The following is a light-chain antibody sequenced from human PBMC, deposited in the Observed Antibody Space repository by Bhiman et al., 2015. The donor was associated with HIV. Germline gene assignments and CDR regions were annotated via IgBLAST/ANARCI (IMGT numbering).Light chain of an antibody. CDR2: EVN. CDR1: SSDVGAYNF. Sequence: QSALTQPPSATGSPGQSVTISCTGTSSDVGAYNFVSWYQQRPGKAPKLMIYEVNKRPSGVPDRFSGSKSGNTASLTVSGLQAEDEADYYCSSFRVFGGGTKLTVL. V-gene: IGLV2-8*01. CDR3: SSFRV. J-gene: IGLJ3*02.